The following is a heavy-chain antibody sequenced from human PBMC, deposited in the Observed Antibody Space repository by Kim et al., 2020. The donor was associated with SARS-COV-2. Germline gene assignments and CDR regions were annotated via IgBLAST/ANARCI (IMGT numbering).Heavy chain of an antibody. Sequence: SETLSLTCAVYGGSFSGYYWSWIRQPPGKGLEWIGEINHSGSTNYNPSLKSRVTISVDTSKIQFSLKLSSVTAADTAVYYCARGHGDYPPMGYFDLWGRGTLVTVSS. D-gene: IGHD4-17*01. J-gene: IGHJ2*01. CDR1: GGSFSGYY. CDR2: INHSGST. V-gene: IGHV4-34*01. CDR3: ARGHGDYPPMGYFDL.